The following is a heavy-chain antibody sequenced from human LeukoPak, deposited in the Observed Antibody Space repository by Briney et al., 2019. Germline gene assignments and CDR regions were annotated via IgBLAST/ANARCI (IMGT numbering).Heavy chain of an antibody. D-gene: IGHD5-18*01. J-gene: IGHJ4*02. CDR2: ISYDGSNK. CDR1: GFTLSSYV. CDR3: AKRIQSAMAMGY. V-gene: IGHV3-30*04. Sequence: GGSLRLSCAASGFTLSSYVMHWVRQAPGKGLEWVAVISYDGSNKYYADSVKGRFTISRDNSKNTMYLQMNSLRAEDTAVYYCAKRIQSAMAMGYWGQGTLVTVSS.